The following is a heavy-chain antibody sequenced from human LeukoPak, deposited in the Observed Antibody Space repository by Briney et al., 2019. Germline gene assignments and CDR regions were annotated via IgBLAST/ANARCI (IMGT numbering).Heavy chain of an antibody. CDR1: GGSISSGGYY. V-gene: IGHV4-31*03. CDR3: AREIYGGHFDY. Sequence: SETLSLTCTVSGGSISSGGYYWSWIRQHPGKGLEWIGYIYYSGSTYYNPSLKSRVTISVDTSKNQFSLKLSSVTAADTAVYYCAREIYGGHFDYWGQGTLVTVSS. J-gene: IGHJ4*02. CDR2: IYYSGST. D-gene: IGHD2/OR15-2a*01.